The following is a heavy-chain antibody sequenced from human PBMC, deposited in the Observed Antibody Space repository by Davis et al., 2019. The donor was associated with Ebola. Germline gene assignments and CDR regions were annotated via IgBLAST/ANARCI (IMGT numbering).Heavy chain of an antibody. Sequence: AASVKVSCKASGYTFTSYGISWVRQAPGQGLEWMGIINPSGGSTSYVQKLQGRVTMTTDTSTSTAYMELRSLRSDDTAVYYCARDRGYSSGWYSDYWGQGTLVTVSS. CDR3: ARDRGYSSGWYSDY. CDR2: INPSGGST. D-gene: IGHD6-19*01. CDR1: GYTFTSYG. J-gene: IGHJ4*02. V-gene: IGHV1-18*01.